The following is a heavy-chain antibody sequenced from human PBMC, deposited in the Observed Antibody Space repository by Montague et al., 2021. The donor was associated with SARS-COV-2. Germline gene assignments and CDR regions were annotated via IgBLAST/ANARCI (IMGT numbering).Heavy chain of an antibody. CDR1: GGSFSDYF. D-gene: IGHD3-22*01. J-gene: IGHJ4*02. CDR2: INHRGTS. CDR3: ARGRQHFNMIVVVMTGGEYYFDY. Sequence: SETLSLTCAVYGGSFSDYFCTRSRQPPGKGLEWIGEINHRGTSNYNPSLKSRVSITVDTAKNKFSLYLGSVTAADTAVYYCARGRQHFNMIVVVMTGGEYYFDYWGQGTLVTVSS. V-gene: IGHV4-34*01.